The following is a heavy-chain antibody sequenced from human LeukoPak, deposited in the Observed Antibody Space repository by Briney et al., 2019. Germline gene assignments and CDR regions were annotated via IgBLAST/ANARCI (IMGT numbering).Heavy chain of an antibody. CDR1: GYTLTSYG. CDR2: ISAYNGNT. V-gene: IGHV1-18*01. D-gene: IGHD6-19*01. CDR3: ARDSSGWHHWFDP. J-gene: IGHJ5*02. Sequence: ASVKVSCTAPGYTLTSYGISWVRQAPGQGLEWMGWISAYNGNTNYEQNRQGRVTITRNTSISTAYMELSSLRSEDTAVDCCARDSSGWHHWFDPWGQGTLVTVSS.